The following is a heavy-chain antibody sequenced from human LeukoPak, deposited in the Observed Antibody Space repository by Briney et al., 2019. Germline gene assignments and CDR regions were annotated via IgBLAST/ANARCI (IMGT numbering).Heavy chain of an antibody. D-gene: IGHD3-9*01. V-gene: IGHV3-74*01. CDR1: GFTFSTSW. CDR2: INSDGRST. Sequence: PGGSLRLSCEGSGFTFSTSWMHWVRQAPGKGLVWVSRINSDGRSTNYADSVKGRFSISRDNAENTLYLQMNSLRVEDTAMYYCVRGADTGYSSDSWGQGTLVTVSS. J-gene: IGHJ4*02. CDR3: VRGADTGYSSDS.